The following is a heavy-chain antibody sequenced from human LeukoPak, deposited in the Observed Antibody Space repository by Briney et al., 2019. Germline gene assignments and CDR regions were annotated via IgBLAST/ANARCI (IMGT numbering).Heavy chain of an antibody. Sequence: ASVKVSCKASGYTFTGYYMHWVRQAPGQGLEWMGWINPKSGGTNYLQKFQGRVTMTRDTSISTTYMELSRLTIDDTAVYYCASMDVEMATTGAWGQGTMVTVSS. D-gene: IGHD5-24*01. CDR1: GYTFTGYY. CDR2: INPKSGGT. J-gene: IGHJ3*01. CDR3: ASMDVEMATTGA. V-gene: IGHV1-2*02.